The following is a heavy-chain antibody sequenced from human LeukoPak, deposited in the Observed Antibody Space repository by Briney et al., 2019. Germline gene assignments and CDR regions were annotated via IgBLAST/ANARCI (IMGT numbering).Heavy chain of an antibody. V-gene: IGHV3-74*01. CDR3: AKSATVTPYGMDV. D-gene: IGHD4-17*01. J-gene: IGHJ6*02. CDR1: GFTFTTYW. Sequence: GGSLRLSCAASGFTFTTYWMHWVRQAPGKGLVWVSHINSDGSITSYADSVKGRFTISRDNAKNTLYLQMNSLRAEDTAVYYCAKSATVTPYGMDVWGQGTTVTVSS. CDR2: INSDGSIT.